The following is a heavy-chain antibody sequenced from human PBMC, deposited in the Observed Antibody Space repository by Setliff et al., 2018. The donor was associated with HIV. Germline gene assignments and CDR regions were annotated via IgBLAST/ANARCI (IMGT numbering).Heavy chain of an antibody. J-gene: IGHJ4*02. CDR1: GFTFSRYA. CDR2: ISVSGTDI. Sequence: PEGSLRLSCAASGFTFSRYAMTWVRQAPGKGLELLSYISVSGTDIKYADSVKGRFTISRDNAKNSLYLQMNSLRAEDTAVYYCATDPRRLSNWGQGTLVTVSS. V-gene: IGHV3-21*05. CDR3: ATDPRRLSN.